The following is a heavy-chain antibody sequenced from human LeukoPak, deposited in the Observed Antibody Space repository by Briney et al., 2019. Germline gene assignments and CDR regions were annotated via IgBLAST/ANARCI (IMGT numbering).Heavy chain of an antibody. D-gene: IGHD3-16*01. CDR3: AGALPYTLDFDY. V-gene: IGHV3-21*01. CDR1: GFTFSSYS. Sequence: GGSLRLSCAASGFTFSSYSMNWVRQAPGKGLEWVSSISSSSSYIYYADSVKGRFTISRDNAKNSLYLQMNSLRAEDTAVYYCAGALPYTLDFDYWGQGTLVTVSS. J-gene: IGHJ4*02. CDR2: ISSSSSYI.